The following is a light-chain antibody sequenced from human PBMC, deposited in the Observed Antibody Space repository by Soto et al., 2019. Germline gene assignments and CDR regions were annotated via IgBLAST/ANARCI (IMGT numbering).Light chain of an antibody. CDR3: QQYGNLPALT. J-gene: IGKJ4*01. Sequence: ETVLTQSPATLSLSPGESATLSCRSSQSVSTYLAWYQQRPGQAPRLLIYDASNRVTGIPARFSGSGSGTEFTLTISSLQSEDFAVYYCQQYGNLPALTFGGGTRWIS. CDR1: QSVSTY. CDR2: DAS. V-gene: IGKV3-11*01.